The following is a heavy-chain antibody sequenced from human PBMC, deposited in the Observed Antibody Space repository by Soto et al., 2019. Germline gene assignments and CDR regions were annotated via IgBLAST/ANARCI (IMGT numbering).Heavy chain of an antibody. CDR1: GGSISSYY. CDR3: ARDSRDHKKSFYGMDV. V-gene: IGHV4-59*01. Sequence: PSETLSLTCTVSGGSISSYYWSWIRQPPGKGLEWIGYIYYSGSTNYNPSLKSRVTISVDTSKNQFSLKLSSVTAADTAVYYCARDSRDHKKSFYGMDVWGQGTTVTVSS. CDR2: IYYSGST. J-gene: IGHJ6*02.